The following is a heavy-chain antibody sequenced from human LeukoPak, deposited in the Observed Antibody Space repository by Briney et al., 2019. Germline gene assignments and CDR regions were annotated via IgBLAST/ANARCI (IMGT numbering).Heavy chain of an antibody. J-gene: IGHJ4*02. CDR2: ISVGSNYI. Sequence: GGSLRLSCTVSGFTFNSYSMNWVRQAPGKGLEWVSCISVGSNYIYYADSVEGRFTISIDNAKNSLYLQMNSLRVEDTAVYYCARGDDSSGTSRSYIDYWGQGTLVTVSS. CDR1: GFTFNSYS. CDR3: ARGDDSSGTSRSYIDY. D-gene: IGHD3-22*01. V-gene: IGHV3-21*06.